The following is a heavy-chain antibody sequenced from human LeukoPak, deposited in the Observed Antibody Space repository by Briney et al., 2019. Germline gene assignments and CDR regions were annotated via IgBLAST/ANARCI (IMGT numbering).Heavy chain of an antibody. J-gene: IGHJ3*02. Sequence: SETLSLTCTVSGGSIRSSSFYWGWIRQPPGKGLEWIGNIDSSGKTYSNSSLNSRVTISIDTSKNQFSLRLNSVTAADTAVYYCARDEVLFYASDTWGQGTVVTVSS. D-gene: IGHD2-21*01. CDR1: GGSIRSSSFY. CDR2: IDSSGKT. V-gene: IGHV4-39*07. CDR3: ARDEVLFYASDT.